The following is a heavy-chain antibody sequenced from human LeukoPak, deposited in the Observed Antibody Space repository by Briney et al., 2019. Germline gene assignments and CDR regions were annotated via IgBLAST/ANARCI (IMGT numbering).Heavy chain of an antibody. CDR2: INPNSGGT. J-gene: IGHJ5*02. CDR1: GYTFTGYY. V-gene: IGHV1-2*06. Sequence: GASVKVSCKASGYTFTGYYMHWVRQAPGQGLEWMGRINPNSGGTNYAQKFQGRVTMTRDTSISTAYMELSRLRSDDTAVYYCASELSMVRGVIPSPWGQGTLVTVSS. D-gene: IGHD3-10*01. CDR3: ASELSMVRGVIPSP.